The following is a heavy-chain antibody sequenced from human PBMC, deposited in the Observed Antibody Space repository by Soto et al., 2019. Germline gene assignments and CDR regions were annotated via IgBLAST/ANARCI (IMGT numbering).Heavy chain of an antibody. CDR3: STRAYDTNGYYRFDP. CDR1: VGSFSGHS. CDR2: INHSGRV. Sequence: ASETLSLTCAFYVGSFSGHSWNWIRQSPGKGLEWIGDINHSGRVNYSPSLKSRVTISLDTSKNQFSLTLSAVTAADTAMYYCSTRAYDTNGYYRFDPWGQGTLVTVSS. V-gene: IGHV4-34*01. D-gene: IGHD3-22*01. J-gene: IGHJ5*01.